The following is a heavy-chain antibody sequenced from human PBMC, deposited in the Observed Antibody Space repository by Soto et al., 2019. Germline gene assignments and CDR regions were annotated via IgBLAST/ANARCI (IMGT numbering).Heavy chain of an antibody. V-gene: IGHV1-46*01. J-gene: IGHJ4*02. D-gene: IGHD3-22*01. Sequence: QVXLVXXGAEVKKPGASVKVSCKASGYIFXXXXXXXXRQAPGQGLEWMGIINPSGGSTNYLQKFQGRITMTRDTSTXTVYMELSSLRSEDTAVYFCARADYYDSSGFYYDCWGQGSLVTVSS. CDR2: INPSGGST. CDR1: GYIFXXXX. CDR3: ARADYYDSSGFYYDC.